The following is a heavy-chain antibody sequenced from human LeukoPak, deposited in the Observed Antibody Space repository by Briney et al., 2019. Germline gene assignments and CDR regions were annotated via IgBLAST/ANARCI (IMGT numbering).Heavy chain of an antibody. CDR2: MNPNSGNT. V-gene: IGHV1-8*03. CDR1: GYTFTSYD. CDR3: ARGRGTIFGHWYFHL. Sequence: ASVKVSCKASGYTFTSYDINWVRQATGQGLEWMGWMNPNSGNTGYAQKFQGRVTITRNTSISTAYMELSSLRSEGTAVYYCARGRGTIFGHWYFHLWGRGTLVTVSS. J-gene: IGHJ2*01. D-gene: IGHD3-3*01.